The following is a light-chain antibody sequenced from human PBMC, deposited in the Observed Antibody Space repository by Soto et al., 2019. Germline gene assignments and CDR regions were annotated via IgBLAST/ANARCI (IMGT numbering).Light chain of an antibody. Sequence: DIVMTQSPDSLAVSLGERATINCKSSQNNKNYLAWYQQKAGQPPKLIIDWASTRASGVPDRFSGSGSGTDFTLTISSLRAEDVAVYYCQHYYSSWTFGQGTKVDIK. CDR3: QHYYSSWT. CDR1: QNNKNY. V-gene: IGKV4-1*01. J-gene: IGKJ1*01. CDR2: WAS.